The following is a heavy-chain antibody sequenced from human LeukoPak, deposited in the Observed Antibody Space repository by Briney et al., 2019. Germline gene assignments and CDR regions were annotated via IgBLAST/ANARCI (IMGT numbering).Heavy chain of an antibody. Sequence: GGSLRLSCAASGFTFSSYAMHWVRQAPGKGLEWVAVISYDGSNKYYADSVKGRFTISRDNSKNTLYLQMNSLRAEDTAVYYCVRGDLGYGSGSYYYYYYMDVWGKGTTVTVSS. D-gene: IGHD3-10*01. CDR3: VRGDLGYGSGSYYYYYYMDV. CDR2: ISYDGSNK. V-gene: IGHV3-30*04. CDR1: GFTFSSYA. J-gene: IGHJ6*03.